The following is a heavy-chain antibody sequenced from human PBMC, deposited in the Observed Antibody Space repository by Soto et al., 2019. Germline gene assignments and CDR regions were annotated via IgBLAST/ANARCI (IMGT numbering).Heavy chain of an antibody. CDR3: SRGGYYDNSWGKLSHYGLDV. Sequence: QVQLAQSANEVKKPGASVRVSWRAAGYTLIRDSIAWVRQAPGQGLEWMGWISPYNDYTVYAQKFQGRVSMTADTSTRTVYMNLRGLKSDDTAVYYCSRGGYYDNSWGKLSHYGLDVWGQGTSVSVSS. D-gene: IGHD3-16*01. V-gene: IGHV1-18*01. CDR2: ISPYNDYT. J-gene: IGHJ6*02. CDR1: GYTLIRDS.